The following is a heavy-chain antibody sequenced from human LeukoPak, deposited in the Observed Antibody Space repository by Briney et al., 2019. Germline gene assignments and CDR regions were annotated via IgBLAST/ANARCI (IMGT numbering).Heavy chain of an antibody. CDR2: ISGRGGTT. V-gene: IGHV3-23*01. D-gene: IGHD4-17*01. CDR1: GFTFGNYA. J-gene: IGHJ4*02. CDR3: AKVERGRQTTVSTLRQPPFFDF. Sequence: GGSLRLSCAASGFTFGNYAMNWVRQAPGKGLEWVSVISGRGGTTNYADSVKGRFSISRDNSKNTLYLQMNSLKAEDTAIYFCAKVERGRQTTVSTLRQPPFFDFWGQGTLVTVSS.